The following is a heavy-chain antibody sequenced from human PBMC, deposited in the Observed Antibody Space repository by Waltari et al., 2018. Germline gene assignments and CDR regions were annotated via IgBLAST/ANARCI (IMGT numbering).Heavy chain of an antibody. J-gene: IGHJ1*01. CDR1: GFSLSSGGVG. V-gene: IGHV2-5*01. D-gene: IGHD3-22*01. Sequence: PTLVKPTQTLTLTCSFSGFSLSSGGVGVGWIRQPPGKALEWLALIYWNDDKRYSASLKKRLTITKGTSKNQVFLTMTNMDPVDTATYYCAHGGYYIDSRGYEYFQYWGQGTLVVVSS. CDR2: IYWNDDK. CDR3: AHGGYYIDSRGYEYFQY.